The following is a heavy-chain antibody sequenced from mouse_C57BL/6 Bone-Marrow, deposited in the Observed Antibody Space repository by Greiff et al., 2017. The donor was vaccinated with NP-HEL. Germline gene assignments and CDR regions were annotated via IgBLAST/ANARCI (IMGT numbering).Heavy chain of an antibody. V-gene: IGHV5-17*01. CDR2: ISSGSSTI. J-gene: IGHJ3*01. D-gene: IGHD2-5*01. Sequence: VKLVESGGGLVKPGGSLKLSCAASGFTFSDYGMHWVRQAPEKGLEWVAYISSGSSTIYYADTVKGRFTISRDNAKNTLFLQMTSLRSEDTAMYYCARRRYSNWFAYWGQGTLVTVSA. CDR1: GFTFSDYG. CDR3: ARRRYSNWFAY.